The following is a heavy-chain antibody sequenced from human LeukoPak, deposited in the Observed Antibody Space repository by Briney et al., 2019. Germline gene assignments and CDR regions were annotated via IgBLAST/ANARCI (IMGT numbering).Heavy chain of an antibody. D-gene: IGHD3-10*02. V-gene: IGHV3-48*03. CDR1: GFTLSSYE. J-gene: IGHJ6*04. CDR3: AELGITMIGGV. CDR2: ISSSGSTI. Sequence: SGGSLRLSCAASGFTLSSYEMKWVRQAPGKGLEWVSYISSSGSTIYYADSVKGRFTISRDNAKNSLYLQMNSLRAEDTAVYYCAELGITMIGGVWGKGTTVTISS.